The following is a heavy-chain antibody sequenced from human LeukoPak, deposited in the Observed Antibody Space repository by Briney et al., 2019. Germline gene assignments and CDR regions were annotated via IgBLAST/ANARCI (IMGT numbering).Heavy chain of an antibody. CDR2: ISGSGGST. D-gene: IGHD3-10*01. CDR1: GFTFSSYA. Sequence: PGGSLRLSCAASGFTFSSYAMSWVRQAPGKGLEWVSAISGSGGSTYYADSVKGRFTISRDNSKNTLYLQMNSLRAEDTAVYYCATGLRGYGSGSYYKGAFDIWGQGTMVTVSS. V-gene: IGHV3-23*01. CDR3: ATGLRGYGSGSYYKGAFDI. J-gene: IGHJ3*02.